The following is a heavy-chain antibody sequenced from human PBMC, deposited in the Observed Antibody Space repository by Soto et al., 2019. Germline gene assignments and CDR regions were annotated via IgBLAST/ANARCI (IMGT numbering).Heavy chain of an antibody. D-gene: IGHD6-6*01. V-gene: IGHV1-46*01. Sequence: ASVKVSCKASGYTFTSYYTHWVRQAPGQGLEWMGIINPSGGSTSYAQKFQGRVTMTRDTSTSTVYMELSSLRSEDTAVYYCARDLRISIAARPGTFDYWGQGTLVTVSS. CDR1: GYTFTSYY. CDR3: ARDLRISIAARPGTFDY. CDR2: INPSGGST. J-gene: IGHJ4*02.